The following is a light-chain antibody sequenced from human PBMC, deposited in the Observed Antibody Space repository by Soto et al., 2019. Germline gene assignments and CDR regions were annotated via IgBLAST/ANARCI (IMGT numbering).Light chain of an antibody. CDR2: KTS. CDR3: QQYASWPLT. V-gene: IGKV3-15*01. CDR1: QSIGTN. Sequence: EVVMTQSPATVSVSPGERTSLSCRASQSIGTNLGWYQQKPGQAPRLLISKTSTRATGVPDRFSGSGSGTKFTLTISSLQSEDIAVDYCQQYASWPLTFGGGTKVDI. J-gene: IGKJ4*01.